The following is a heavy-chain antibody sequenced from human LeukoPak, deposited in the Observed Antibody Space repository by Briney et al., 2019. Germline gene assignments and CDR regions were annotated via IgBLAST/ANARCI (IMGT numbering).Heavy chain of an antibody. V-gene: IGHV5-51*01. D-gene: IGHD3-10*01. CDR3: ARRGDNWFDH. CDR1: GYTFTTYW. J-gene: IGHJ5*02. CDR2: IYPGGSET. Sequence: GESLKISCEASGYTFTTYWIALVRQMPGKGLELMGIIYPGGSETRYSPSFQGQVTFSADKSITTAYLQWSSLKASDTAMYYCARRGDNWFDHWGQGTLVTVSS.